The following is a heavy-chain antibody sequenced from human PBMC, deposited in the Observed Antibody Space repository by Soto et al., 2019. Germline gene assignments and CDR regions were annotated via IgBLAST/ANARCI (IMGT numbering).Heavy chain of an antibody. D-gene: IGHD2-2*01. CDR1: GYTFTGYY. CDR2: INPNSGGT. J-gene: IGHJ5*02. CDR3: ARDSLGYCSSTSCHNWFDP. V-gene: IGHV1-2*04. Sequence: ASLKVSCKASGYTFTGYYMHWVRQAPGQGLEWMGWINPNSGGTNYAQKFQGWVTMTRDTSISTAYMELSRLRSDDTAVYYCARDSLGYCSSTSCHNWFDPWGQGTLVTVSS.